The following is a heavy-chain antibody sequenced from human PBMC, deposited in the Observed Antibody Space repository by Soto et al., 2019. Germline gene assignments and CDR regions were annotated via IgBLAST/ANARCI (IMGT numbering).Heavy chain of an antibody. CDR3: AKGGSRVRYFDWLSMDV. D-gene: IGHD3-9*01. V-gene: IGHV3-23*01. Sequence: GGSLRLSCAASGFTFSSYAMSWVRQAPGKGLEWVSAISGSGGSTYYADSVKGRFTISRDNSKNTLYLQMNSLRAEDTAVYYCAKGGSRVRYFDWLSMDVWGKGTTVTVSS. J-gene: IGHJ6*04. CDR1: GFTFSSYA. CDR2: ISGSGGST.